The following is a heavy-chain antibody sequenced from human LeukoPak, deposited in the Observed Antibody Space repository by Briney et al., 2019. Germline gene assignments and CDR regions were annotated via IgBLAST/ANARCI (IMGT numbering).Heavy chain of an antibody. D-gene: IGHD1-1*01. CDR2: LSGTGGST. CDR3: ARNPRNDFDS. CDR1: GFTFNTYV. Sequence: GGSLRLSCAASGFTFNTYVMSWVRQAPGKGLEWVSGLSGTGGSTYYADSVKGRFTISRDNSKNMLYLQMNSLRAEDTAVYYCARNPRNDFDSWGQGNLVTVSS. J-gene: IGHJ4*02. V-gene: IGHV3-23*01.